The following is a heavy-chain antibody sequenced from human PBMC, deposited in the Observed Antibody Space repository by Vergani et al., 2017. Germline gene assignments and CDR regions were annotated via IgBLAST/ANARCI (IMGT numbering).Heavy chain of an antibody. CDR2: IYYSGST. J-gene: IGHJ4*02. CDR1: GGSFSGYY. Sequence: QLQLQESGPGLVKPSETLSLICAVYGGSFSGYYWGWIRQPPGKGLEWIGSIYYSGSTYYNPSLKSRVTISVDTSKNQFSLKLRSVTAADTAVYYCARHPVHYDILTGYYFDYWGQGTLVTVSS. D-gene: IGHD3-9*01. V-gene: IGHV4-39*01. CDR3: ARHPVHYDILTGYYFDY.